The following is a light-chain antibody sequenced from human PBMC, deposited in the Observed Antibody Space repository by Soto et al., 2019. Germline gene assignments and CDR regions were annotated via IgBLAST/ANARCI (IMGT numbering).Light chain of an antibody. V-gene: IGLV2-14*03. J-gene: IGLJ2*01. CDR1: SSDVGRYNY. Sequence: QSALTQPASVSGSPGQSIAISCTGTSSDVGRYNYVSWYQQHPGKAPKLMVYDVSQRPSGVSNRFSGSKSGNTASLTISGLLADDEADYYCSSYTTTTTVVFGGGTQLTVL. CDR3: SSYTTTTTVV. CDR2: DVS.